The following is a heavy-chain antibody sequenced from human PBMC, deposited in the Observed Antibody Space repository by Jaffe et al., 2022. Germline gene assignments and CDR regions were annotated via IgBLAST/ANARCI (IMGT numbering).Heavy chain of an antibody. CDR1: GFTFSSYW. Sequence: EVQLVESGGGLVQPGGSLRLSCAASGFTFSSYWMSWVRQAPGKGLEWVANIKQDGSEKYYVDSVKGRFTISRDNAKNSLYLQMNSLRAEDTAVYYCARDVYDFWSGYYIDYWGQGTLVTVSS. CDR3: ARDVYDFWSGYYIDY. D-gene: IGHD3-3*01. J-gene: IGHJ4*02. V-gene: IGHV3-7*01. CDR2: IKQDGSEK.